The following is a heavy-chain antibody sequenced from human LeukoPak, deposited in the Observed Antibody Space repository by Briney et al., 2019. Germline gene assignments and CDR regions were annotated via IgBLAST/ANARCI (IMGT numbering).Heavy chain of an antibody. D-gene: IGHD3-10*01. Sequence: GASVKVSCKASGYTFTGYYMHWVRQAPGQGLEWMGWINPNSGGTNYAQKFQGRVTMTRDTSISTAYMELSRLRSDDTAVYYCARDANYYGSGGYNWFDPWGQGTLVTVSS. V-gene: IGHV1-2*02. CDR2: INPNSGGT. CDR3: ARDANYYGSGGYNWFDP. J-gene: IGHJ5*02. CDR1: GYTFTGYY.